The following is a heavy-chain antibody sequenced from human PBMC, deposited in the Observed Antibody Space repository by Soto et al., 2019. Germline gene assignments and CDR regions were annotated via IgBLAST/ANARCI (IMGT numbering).Heavy chain of an antibody. CDR2: ISDSGGST. D-gene: IGHD2-15*01. J-gene: IGHJ3*01. CDR3: AKAARYCSGGSCYSHAFDL. V-gene: IGHV3-23*01. Sequence: EVQLLESGGGLVQPGGSLRLSCSASGFTFSTYAMSWVRQSPGKGLEWVSTISDSGGSTYYADSVKGRFTVSRDNSKNTVFLQMNSLRAEDTAVFYCAKAARYCSGGSCYSHAFDLWGQGTMVTVSS. CDR1: GFTFSTYA.